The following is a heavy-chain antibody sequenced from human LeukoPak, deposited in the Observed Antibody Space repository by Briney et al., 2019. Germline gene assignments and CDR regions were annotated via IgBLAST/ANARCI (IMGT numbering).Heavy chain of an antibody. Sequence: ASVKVSCKASGYTFTDYYMHWVRQAPGQGLEWMGWINPDSGGTRYSQKFQGRVTMTRDTSINTVYMELSRLRSEDTAVYYCARDVPEIAAAGEPFDYWGQGTLVTVSS. CDR1: GYTFTDYY. CDR2: INPDSGGT. CDR3: ARDVPEIAAAGEPFDY. J-gene: IGHJ4*02. V-gene: IGHV1-2*02. D-gene: IGHD6-13*01.